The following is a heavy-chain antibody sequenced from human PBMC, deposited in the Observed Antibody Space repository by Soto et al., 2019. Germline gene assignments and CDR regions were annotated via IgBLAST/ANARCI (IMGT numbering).Heavy chain of an antibody. Sequence: PSETLSLTCTVSGGSISSYYWSWIRQPPGKGLEWIGYIYYSGSTNYNPSLKSQVTISVDTSKNQFSLKLSSVTAADTAVYYCARDRGVVVPAAIFDPWGQGTLVTVSS. CDR2: IYYSGST. D-gene: IGHD2-2*01. CDR1: GGSISSYY. V-gene: IGHV4-59*01. J-gene: IGHJ5*02. CDR3: ARDRGVVVPAAIFDP.